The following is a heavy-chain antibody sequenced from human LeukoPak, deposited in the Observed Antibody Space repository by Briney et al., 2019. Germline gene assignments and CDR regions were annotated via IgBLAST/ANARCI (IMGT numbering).Heavy chain of an antibody. Sequence: GGSLRLSCAASGFTVSSNYMSWVRQAPGKGLEWVSVIYSGGSTYYADSVKGRFTISRHNSKNTLYLQMNSLRAEDTAVYYCARGPTPYSSSSEAWGQGTLVTVSS. CDR2: IYSGGST. CDR3: ARGPTPYSSSSEA. CDR1: GFTVSSNY. J-gene: IGHJ5*02. V-gene: IGHV3-53*04. D-gene: IGHD6-6*01.